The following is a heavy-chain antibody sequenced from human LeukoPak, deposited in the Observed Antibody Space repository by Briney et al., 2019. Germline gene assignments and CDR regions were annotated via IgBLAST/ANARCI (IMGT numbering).Heavy chain of an antibody. V-gene: IGHV3-48*03. CDR1: GFTFSSYE. CDR3: ARDFRQVVYAMWSPEPGY. J-gene: IGHJ4*02. CDR2: ISSSGSTI. D-gene: IGHD2-8*02. Sequence: PGGSLRLSCAASGFTFSSYEMNWVRQAPGKGLEWVSYISSSGSTIYYADSVKGRFTISRDNAKNSLYLQMNSLRAEDTAVYYCARDFRQVVYAMWSPEPGYWGQGTLVTVSS.